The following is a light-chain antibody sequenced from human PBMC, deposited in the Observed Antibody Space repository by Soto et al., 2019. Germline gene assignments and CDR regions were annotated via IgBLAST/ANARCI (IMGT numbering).Light chain of an antibody. V-gene: IGKV3-11*01. CDR2: DAS. CDR3: QQRSNWIT. J-gene: IGKJ5*01. Sequence: EIVLTQSPGTLSLSPGERATLSCRASQSVSSYLAWYQQRPGQAPRLLIYDASNRATGVPARFSGSGSGTDFILTISSLEPEDFAIYYCQQRSNWITFGQGTRLEI. CDR1: QSVSSY.